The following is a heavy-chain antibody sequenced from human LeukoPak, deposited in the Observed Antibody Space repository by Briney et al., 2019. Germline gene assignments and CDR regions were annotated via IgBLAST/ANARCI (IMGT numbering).Heavy chain of an antibody. Sequence: GGSLRLSCAASGFPFSSYAMHWVRQAPGKGLEWVAVISYDGSNKYYADSVRGRFTISRDNSKNTLYLQMNSLRAEDTAVYSCAKGGGSSYYYYMDVWGKGTTVTISS. CDR3: AKGGGSSYYYYMDV. J-gene: IGHJ6*03. V-gene: IGHV3-30*04. CDR2: ISYDGSNK. CDR1: GFPFSSYA. D-gene: IGHD6-13*01.